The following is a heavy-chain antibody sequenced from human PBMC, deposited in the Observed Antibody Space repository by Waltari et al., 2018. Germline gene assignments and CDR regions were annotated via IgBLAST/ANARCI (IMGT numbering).Heavy chain of an antibody. Sequence: QLQESGPGLVKPSETLSLTCSVSGFSMTRSYWAWIRPPPGKGLEWIGSVFHTGGPSYNPSLKSRVTISVDSSKNQFTLRLTAVTAADTAVYYCAGEKARYGFDVWGQGTTVTVSS. V-gene: IGHV4-38-2*02. CDR1: GFSMTRSY. J-gene: IGHJ6*02. CDR3: AGEKARYGFDV. CDR2: VFHTGGP.